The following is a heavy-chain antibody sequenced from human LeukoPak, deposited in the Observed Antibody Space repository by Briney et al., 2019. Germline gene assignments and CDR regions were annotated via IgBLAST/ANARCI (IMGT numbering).Heavy chain of an antibody. J-gene: IGHJ4*02. V-gene: IGHV4-34*01. CDR2: INHSGST. D-gene: IGHD2-2*01. Sequence: PSETLSLTCAVYGGSFSGYYWSWIRQPPGKGLEWIGEINHSGSTNYNPSLKSRVTISVDTSKNQFSLNLRSVTAADTAVYYCARSLSTAGIDYWGQGTLVTVYS. CDR1: GGSFSGYY. CDR3: ARSLSTAGIDY.